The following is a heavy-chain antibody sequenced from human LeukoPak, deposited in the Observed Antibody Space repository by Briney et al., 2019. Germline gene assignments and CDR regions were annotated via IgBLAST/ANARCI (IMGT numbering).Heavy chain of an antibody. J-gene: IGHJ4*02. CDR2: TNNDGRTT. Sequence: GGSLRLSCAASGFTFSNYWMHWVRQVPGKGLVWVSRTNNDGRTTIYADSVKGRFTISRDNAKNTLYLQMNSLRAEDTAIYYCARDLAYSRLDYWGQGMLVTVSS. CDR1: GFTFSNYW. V-gene: IGHV3-74*01. CDR3: ARDLAYSRLDY. D-gene: IGHD5-18*01.